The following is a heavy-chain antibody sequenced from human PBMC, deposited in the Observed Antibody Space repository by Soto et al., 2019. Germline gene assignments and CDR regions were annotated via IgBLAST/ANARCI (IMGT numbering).Heavy chain of an antibody. V-gene: IGHV3-15*07. D-gene: IGHD2-21*02. CDR2: IKRESDGGTI. J-gene: IGHJ4*02. CDR1: GFTLSNAC. CDR3: TARVVTDTY. Sequence: PGGSLRLSCAASGFTLSNACMNWVRQAPGKGLEWVGRIKRESDGGTIDYAAPVKGRFIASRDDSKSTLSLQMDSLQTEDTAVYYCTARVVTDTYWGQGTLVTVSS.